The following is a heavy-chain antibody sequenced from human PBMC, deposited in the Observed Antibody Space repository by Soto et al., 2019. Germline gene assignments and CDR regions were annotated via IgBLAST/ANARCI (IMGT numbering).Heavy chain of an antibody. D-gene: IGHD1-7*01. CDR3: AREEEKYNWNYGY. J-gene: IGHJ4*02. V-gene: IGHV1-69*13. CDR1: GGTFSSYA. CDR2: IIPIFGTA. Sequence: ASVKVSCKASGGTFSSYAISWVRQAPGQGLEWMGGIIPIFGTANYAQKFQGRVTITADESTSTAYMELSSLRSDDTAVYYCAREEEKYNWNYGYWGQGTLVTVSS.